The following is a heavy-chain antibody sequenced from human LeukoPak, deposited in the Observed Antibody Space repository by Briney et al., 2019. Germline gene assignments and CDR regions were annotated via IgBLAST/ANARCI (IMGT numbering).Heavy chain of an antibody. Sequence: GGSLRLSCAASGFTFSDYYMSWVRQAPGKGLEWVSYISSSGSTIYYADSVKGRFTISRDNAKNSLYLQMNSLRAEDTAVYYCAKEEVGLSGELVLYYYYYMDVWGKGTTVTVSS. CDR2: ISSSGSTI. V-gene: IGHV3-11*04. CDR3: AKEEVGLSGELVLYYYYYMDV. J-gene: IGHJ6*03. CDR1: GFTFSDYY. D-gene: IGHD3-10*01.